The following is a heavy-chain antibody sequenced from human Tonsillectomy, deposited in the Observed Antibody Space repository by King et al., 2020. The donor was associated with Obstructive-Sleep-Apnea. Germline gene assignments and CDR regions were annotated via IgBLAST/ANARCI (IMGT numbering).Heavy chain of an antibody. CDR3: AKDSAYDSSGLFDY. D-gene: IGHD3-22*01. CDR2: IRDCGGSE. V-gene: IGHV3-23*04. J-gene: IGHJ4*02. CDR1: GFTFSSYA. Sequence: EVQLVESVGGLVQPGGSLRLSCAASGFTFSSYAISWVRQAPGKGLEWGSGIRDCGGSEYYADSGKGRFTISSDNSKSTVYLQMNSLRAEDTAVYYCAKDSAYDSSGLFDYWGQGTLVTVSS.